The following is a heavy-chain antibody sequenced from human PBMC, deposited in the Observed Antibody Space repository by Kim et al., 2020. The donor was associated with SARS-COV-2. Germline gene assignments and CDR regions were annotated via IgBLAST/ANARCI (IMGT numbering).Heavy chain of an antibody. CDR3: TPFTSKDY. CDR2: GET. Sequence: GETRYSESIKGRFTISRDSSKNTLFHQMNSLRVEDTGIYFCTPFTSKDYWGQGTLVTVAS. J-gene: IGHJ4*02. V-gene: IGHV3-66*01.